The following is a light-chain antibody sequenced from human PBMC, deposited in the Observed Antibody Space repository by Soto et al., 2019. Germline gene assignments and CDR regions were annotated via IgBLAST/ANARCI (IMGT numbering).Light chain of an antibody. J-gene: IGKJ5*01. CDR2: GAS. V-gene: IGKV3-11*01. CDR3: QQRSNWPSIT. Sequence: EIVLTQSPATLSLSPGERGTLSCRASQSVSSHLAWYQQKPGQAPRLLIYGASNRATGIPVRFSGSGFGTDFTLTISSLEAEDSAVYYCQQRSNWPSITFGQGTRLE. CDR1: QSVSSH.